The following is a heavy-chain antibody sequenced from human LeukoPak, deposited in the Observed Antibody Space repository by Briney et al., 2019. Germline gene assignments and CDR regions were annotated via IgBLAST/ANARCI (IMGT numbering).Heavy chain of an antibody. CDR3: ARVSLGAMDY. Sequence: PSETLSLTCAVYGGSFSGYYWSWIRQPPGKGLEWIGEINHSGSTNYNPSLESRVTISVDTSKNQFSLKLSSVTAADTAVYYCARVSLGAMDYWGQGTLVTVSS. V-gene: IGHV4-34*01. J-gene: IGHJ4*02. CDR2: INHSGST. CDR1: GGSFSGYY. D-gene: IGHD3-3*01.